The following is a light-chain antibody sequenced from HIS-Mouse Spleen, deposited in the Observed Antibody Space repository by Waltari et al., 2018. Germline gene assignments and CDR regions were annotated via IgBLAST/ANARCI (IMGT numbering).Light chain of an antibody. CDR3: QRYNNWPPLT. Sequence: EIVMTQSPATLSVSPGERATLSGRASQSVSSNLAWYQQKPGQAPRLLIYGASIRATGIPARFSGSGSGTEFTLTISILQSEDFAVYYCQRYNNWPPLTFGGGTKVEIK. J-gene: IGKJ4*01. V-gene: IGKV3D-15*03. CDR1: QSVSSN. CDR2: GAS.